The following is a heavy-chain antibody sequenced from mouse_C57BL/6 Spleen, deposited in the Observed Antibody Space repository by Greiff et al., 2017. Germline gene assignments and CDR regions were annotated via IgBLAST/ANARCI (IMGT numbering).Heavy chain of an antibody. D-gene: IGHD1-1*01. J-gene: IGHJ4*01. CDR2: IDPETGGT. CDR3: TRTTAAGNCAMDY. V-gene: IGHV1-15*01. Sequence: VQLQQSGAELVRPGASVTLSCKASGYTFTDYEMHWVKQTPVHGLEWIGVIDPETGGTDYNQKFKGKAILTADKSSSTAYMELRSLTSEDSAVYYCTRTTAAGNCAMDYWGQGTTVTVSS. CDR1: GYTFTDYE.